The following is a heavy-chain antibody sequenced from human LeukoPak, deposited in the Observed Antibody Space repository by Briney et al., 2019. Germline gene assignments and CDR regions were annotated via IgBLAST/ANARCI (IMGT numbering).Heavy chain of an antibody. J-gene: IGHJ5*01. D-gene: IGHD6-6*01. CDR1: GYSFTYYW. CDR3: ARHIRSEAGRRLDS. CDR2: IYAGGSDI. V-gene: IGHV5-51*01. Sequence: GESLKISCKGSGYSFTYYWIGWVRQTPGKGLEWMGIIYAGGSDIRYSPSFQGQVTISVDKSTSTAYLQWSSLKASDTAMYFCARHIRSEAGRRLDSWGQGTLVTVSS.